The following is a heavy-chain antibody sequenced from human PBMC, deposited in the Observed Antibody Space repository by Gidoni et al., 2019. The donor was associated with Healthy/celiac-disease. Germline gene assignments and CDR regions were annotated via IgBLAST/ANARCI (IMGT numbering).Heavy chain of an antibody. CDR3: AREGYSYGNGAFDI. V-gene: IGHV4-59*01. D-gene: IGHD5-18*01. Sequence: QVQLQESGPGLVKPSETLSRTCTVSGGSISSYYWSWIRQPPGKGLEWIGYIYYSGSTNYNPSLKSRVTISVDTSKNQFSLKLSSVTAADTAVYYCAREGYSYGNGAFDIWGQGTMVTVSS. CDR1: GGSISSYY. J-gene: IGHJ3*02. CDR2: IYYSGST.